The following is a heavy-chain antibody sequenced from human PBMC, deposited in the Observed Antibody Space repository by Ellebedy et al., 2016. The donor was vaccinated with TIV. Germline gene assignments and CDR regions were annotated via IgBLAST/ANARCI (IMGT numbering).Heavy chain of an antibody. V-gene: IGHV3-23*01. J-gene: IGHJ3*01. D-gene: IGHD3-10*01. CDR2: IGASGGDT. CDR1: GFTFYRYS. Sequence: GESLKISXAASGFTFYRYSMIWVRQAPGKGLEWVSHIGASGGDTHYADSVKGRFTVSRDYSKNTLHLQMDNLRADNTAVYFCVKEAYYGENDAFDVWGQGTMVSVSS. CDR3: VKEAYYGENDAFDV.